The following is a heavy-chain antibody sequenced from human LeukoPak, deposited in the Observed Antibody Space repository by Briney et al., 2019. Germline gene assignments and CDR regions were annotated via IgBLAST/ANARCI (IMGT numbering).Heavy chain of an antibody. J-gene: IGHJ4*02. D-gene: IGHD5-18*01. CDR3: ARDGPTAFFDY. CDR1: GGSISSGSYY. V-gene: IGHV4-61*02. Sequence: PSQTLSLTCTGSGGSISSGSYYWSWIRQPAGKGLEWIGRIYTSGSTNYNPSLKSRVTISVDTSKNQFSLKLSSVTAADTAVYYCARDGPTAFFDYWGQGTLVTVSS. CDR2: IYTSGST.